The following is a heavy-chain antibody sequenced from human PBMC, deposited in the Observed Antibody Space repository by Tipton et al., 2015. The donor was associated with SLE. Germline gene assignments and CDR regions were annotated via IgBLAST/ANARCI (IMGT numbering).Heavy chain of an antibody. V-gene: IGHV4-39*07. D-gene: IGHD3-16*01. Sequence: TLSLTCTVSGGSISISNYYWGWIRQPPGKGLEWIGSIYYIGNTYYNPSLKSRVTMSVDTSKSQFSLQLTSVTAADTAVYYCARHAHNGGHGYWGQGTLVTVSP. J-gene: IGHJ4*02. CDR3: ARHAHNGGHGY. CDR2: IYYIGNT. CDR1: GGSISISNYY.